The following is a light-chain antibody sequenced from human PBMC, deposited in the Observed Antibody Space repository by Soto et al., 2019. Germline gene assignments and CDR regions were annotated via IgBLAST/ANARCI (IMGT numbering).Light chain of an antibody. CDR2: WAS. CDR3: QQYYSTPYT. CDR1: QSVLYISNNKNY. Sequence: DIVMTQSPDSLAVSLGERATINCKSSQSVLYISNNKNYLAWYQQKPGQPPKLLIYWASTRESGVPDRFSVSGSGTDFTLTISSLQAEDVAVYYCQQYYSTPYTFGQGTKLEIK. J-gene: IGKJ2*01. V-gene: IGKV4-1*01.